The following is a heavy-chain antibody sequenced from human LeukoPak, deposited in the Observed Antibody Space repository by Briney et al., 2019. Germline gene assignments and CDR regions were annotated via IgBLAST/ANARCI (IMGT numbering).Heavy chain of an antibody. D-gene: IGHD3-22*01. CDR2: INHSGST. V-gene: IGHV4-34*01. Sequence: SSETLSLTCAVYGGSFSGYYWSWIRQPPGKGLEWIGEINHSGSTNYNPSLKSRVTISVDTSNNQFSLQLNSVTPDDTAVYYCAKEGSGYLTWGQGTPVTVSS. CDR1: GGSFSGYY. CDR3: AKEGSGYLT. J-gene: IGHJ4*02.